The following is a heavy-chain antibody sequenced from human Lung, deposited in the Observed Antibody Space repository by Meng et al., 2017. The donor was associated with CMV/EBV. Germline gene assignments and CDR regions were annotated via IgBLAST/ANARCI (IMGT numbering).Heavy chain of an antibody. V-gene: IGHV3-30-3*01. J-gene: IGHJ4*02. CDR2: ISYDGSNK. CDR1: GFTFRSHA. D-gene: IGHD2-2*01. CDR3: ARGGMGHEYHFDY. Sequence: GESLKISCAASGFTFRSHAIHWVRQAPGKGLEWVAFISYDGSNKYYPDSVKGRFTISRDNSKYTLYLQMNSLRPEDTAIYYCARGGMGHEYHFDYWGQGTLVXVSS.